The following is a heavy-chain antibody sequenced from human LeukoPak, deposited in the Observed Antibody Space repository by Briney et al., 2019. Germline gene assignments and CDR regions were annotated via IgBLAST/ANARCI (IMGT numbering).Heavy chain of an antibody. J-gene: IGHJ4*02. CDR2: ISPHNGNR. V-gene: IGHV1-18*01. CDR3: ARTGYGSGSDDFDF. Sequence: GASVKVSCKTSGYTFTRYGVSWVRRAPGQGLEWMGWISPHNGNRDYAQKFKDRVTMTTDTSTNTVYLELRSLRPDDTAMYYCARTGYGSGSDDFDFWGQGTLVTVSS. D-gene: IGHD3-10*01. CDR1: GYTFTRYG.